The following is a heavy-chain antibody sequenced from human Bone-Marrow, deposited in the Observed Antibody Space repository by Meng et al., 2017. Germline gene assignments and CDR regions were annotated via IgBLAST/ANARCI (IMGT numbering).Heavy chain of an antibody. V-gene: IGHV4-34*01. D-gene: IGHD2-21*02. J-gene: IGHJ4*02. CDR3: ARVAYRWGGDCSYFDY. Sequence: QVQLQQWGAVLLKPSETLSLTCAVYGGSFSGYYWSWIRQPPGKGLEWIGEINHSGSTNYNPSLKSRVTISVDTSKNQFSLKLSSVTAADTAVYYCARVAYRWGGDCSYFDYWGQGTLVTVSS. CDR2: INHSGST. CDR1: GGSFSGYY.